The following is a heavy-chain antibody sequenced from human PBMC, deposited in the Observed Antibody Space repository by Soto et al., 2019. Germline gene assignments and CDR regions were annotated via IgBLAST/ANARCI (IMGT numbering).Heavy chain of an antibody. Sequence: PSETLSLTCTVSGGSISSYYWSWIRQPPGKGLEWIGYIYYSGSTNYNPSLKSRVTISVDTSKNQFSLKLSSVTAADTAVYYCARHREDIVVAAVYYYYYYMDVWGKGTTVTVSS. CDR3: ARHREDIVVAAVYYYYYYMDV. D-gene: IGHD2-2*01. CDR2: IYYSGST. V-gene: IGHV4-59*08. CDR1: GGSISSYY. J-gene: IGHJ6*03.